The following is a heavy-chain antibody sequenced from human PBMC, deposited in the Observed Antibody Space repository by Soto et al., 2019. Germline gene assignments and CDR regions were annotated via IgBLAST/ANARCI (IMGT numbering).Heavy chain of an antibody. D-gene: IGHD5-18*01. CDR1: AGSISSDGYY. Sequence: QVQLQESGPGLVKPSQTLSLTCTVSAGSISSDGYYWSWIRQPPGKGMEWIGYIYHSGRTHYNPTLQSLVTISIDTSRSHVSLKRCSVPDAGTPVYYCGRDRGYPYDPFSNWGHGTLVTVSS. V-gene: IGHV4-30-4*01. J-gene: IGHJ4*01. CDR3: GRDRGYPYDPFSN. CDR2: IYHSGRT.